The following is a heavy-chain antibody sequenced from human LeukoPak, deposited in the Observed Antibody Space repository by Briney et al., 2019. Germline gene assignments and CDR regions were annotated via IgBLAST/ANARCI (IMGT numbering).Heavy chain of an antibody. Sequence: GGSLRLSCAASGFTFSSYAMSWVRQAPGKGLERVSAISGSGGRTYYADSVKGRFTISRDNSKNTLYLQMNSLRAEDTAVYYCAKGPAVTTDFDYWGQGTLVTVSS. CDR2: ISGSGGRT. V-gene: IGHV3-23*01. CDR3: AKGPAVTTDFDY. D-gene: IGHD4-17*01. CDR1: GFTFSSYA. J-gene: IGHJ4*02.